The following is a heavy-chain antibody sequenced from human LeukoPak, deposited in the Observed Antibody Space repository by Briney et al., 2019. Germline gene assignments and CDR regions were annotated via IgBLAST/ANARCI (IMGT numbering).Heavy chain of an antibody. J-gene: IGHJ5*02. CDR3: AKGGYCSGGSCYMSWFDP. D-gene: IGHD2-15*01. CDR2: ISGSGVST. CDR1: GFRFSSYA. V-gene: IGHV3-23*01. Sequence: GGSLRLSCAASGFRFSSYAMSWVRQAPGKGLEWVSAISGSGVSTYYADSVKGRFTVSRDNSKNTLYLQMSSLRAEDTAVYYCAKGGYCSGGSCYMSWFDPWGQGTLVTVSS.